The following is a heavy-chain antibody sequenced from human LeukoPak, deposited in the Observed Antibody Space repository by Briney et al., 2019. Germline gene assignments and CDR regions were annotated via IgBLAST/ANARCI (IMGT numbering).Heavy chain of an antibody. J-gene: IGHJ4*02. Sequence: GGSLRLSCTASGFTFSSYPFHWVRQAPGKGLQWAAVIGYDGVNKFYTDSVKGRSTISRDDSKSTLYLQMDSLRADDTAVYYCARDFLRGAPDYLDLWGQGTLVTVSS. CDR2: IGYDGVNK. CDR1: GFTFSSYP. D-gene: IGHD3-10*01. CDR3: ARDFLRGAPDYLDL. V-gene: IGHV3-30*04.